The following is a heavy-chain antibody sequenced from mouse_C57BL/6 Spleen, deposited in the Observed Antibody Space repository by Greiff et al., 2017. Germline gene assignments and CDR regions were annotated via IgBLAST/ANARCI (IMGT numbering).Heavy chain of an antibody. CDR2: IYPGNGDT. CDR3: AREREVYWYFDV. V-gene: IGHV1-12*01. J-gene: IGHJ1*03. Sequence: LQQSGAELVRPGASVKMSCKASGYTFTSYNMHWVKQTPRQGLEWIRAIYPGNGDTSFNQKFKGKATLTVDKSSSTAYMQLSSLTFEDSAVYFCAREREVYWYFDVWSTGTTVTVSS. CDR1: GYTFTSYN.